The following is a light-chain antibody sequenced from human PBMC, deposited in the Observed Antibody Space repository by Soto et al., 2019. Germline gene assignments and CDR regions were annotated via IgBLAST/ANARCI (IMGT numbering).Light chain of an antibody. CDR2: DAS. J-gene: IGKJ2*01. Sequence: EIVLTQSPGTLSLSPGERATLACRASQSVSNNYLAWVQQKPGQAPRLLIYDASRRATGIPDRFSGSGSGTDFTLTISRLEHEDFAVYYCLQYGTSHTFGQGTKLEIK. CDR3: LQYGTSHT. V-gene: IGKV3-20*01. CDR1: QSVSNNY.